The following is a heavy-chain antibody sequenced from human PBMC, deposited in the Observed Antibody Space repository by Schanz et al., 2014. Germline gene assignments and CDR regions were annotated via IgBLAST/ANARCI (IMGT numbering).Heavy chain of an antibody. CDR2: IIPSLGLA. J-gene: IGHJ3*01. Sequence: QVQLEQSGAEVKKPGSSVKVSCKASGGTFSSFGINWVRQAPGQGLEWMGRIIPSLGLAKYEQKFQDKVTITADTSTTTAYMELSGLRSEDTAVYYCASSRTRYCSSTSCVPGAFDFWGQGTLVTVSS. CDR3: ASSRTRYCSSTSCVPGAFDF. D-gene: IGHD2-2*01. CDR1: GGTFSSFG. V-gene: IGHV1-69*02.